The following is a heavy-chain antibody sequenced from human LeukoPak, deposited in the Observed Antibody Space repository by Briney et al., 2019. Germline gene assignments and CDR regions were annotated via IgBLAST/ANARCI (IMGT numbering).Heavy chain of an antibody. Sequence: GGSLRLSCAASGFTFSSYGMHWVRQAPGKGLEWVAVISYDGSNKYYADSVKGRFTISRDNSKNTLYLQMNSLRAEDTAAYYCAKDLQNTAMVLDYWGQGTLVTVSS. CDR1: GFTFSSYG. CDR2: ISYDGSNK. V-gene: IGHV3-30*18. CDR3: AKDLQNTAMVLDY. D-gene: IGHD5-18*01. J-gene: IGHJ4*02.